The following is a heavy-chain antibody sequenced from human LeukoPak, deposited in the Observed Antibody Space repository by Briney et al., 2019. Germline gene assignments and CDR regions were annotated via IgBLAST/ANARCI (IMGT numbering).Heavy chain of an antibody. CDR3: ARASVTYYYYYYMDV. Sequence: SETLSLTCTVSGASVRSDHWNWIRQSPGKGLEWIAYMHGSGSPNYNPSLASRLTLSVDATENLLSLKLTSVTAADTAVYFCARASVTYYYYYYMDVWGKGTTVTVSS. D-gene: IGHD4-11*01. J-gene: IGHJ6*03. CDR2: MHGSGSP. CDR1: GASVRSDH. V-gene: IGHV4-59*02.